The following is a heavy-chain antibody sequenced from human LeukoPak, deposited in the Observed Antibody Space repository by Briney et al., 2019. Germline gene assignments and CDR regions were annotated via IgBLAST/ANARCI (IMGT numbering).Heavy chain of an antibody. J-gene: IGHJ3*02. Sequence: GGSLRLSCAASGFTFSSYWMSWVRQAPGKGLEWVSNIKQDGSAKYYVDSVKGRFTISRDNAKNSLYLQMNSLRVEDTAMYYSAKDMVQRNGVYDPFDIWGQGTMVAVSS. CDR3: AKDMVQRNGVYDPFDI. D-gene: IGHD2-8*01. CDR1: GFTFSSYW. V-gene: IGHV3-7*03. CDR2: IKQDGSAK.